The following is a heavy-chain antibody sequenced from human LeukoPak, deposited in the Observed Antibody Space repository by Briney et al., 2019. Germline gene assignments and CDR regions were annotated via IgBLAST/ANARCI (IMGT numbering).Heavy chain of an antibody. J-gene: IGHJ4*02. Sequence: SETLSLTCTVSGGSISSYYWSWIRQPPGKGLEWTGYIDYSGSTNYNPSLKSRVTISVDTSKNQFSLKLSSVTAADTAVYYCAIDRGYYDSSGYYRSFDYWGQGTLVTVSS. V-gene: IGHV4-59*01. CDR3: AIDRGYYDSSGYYRSFDY. CDR1: GGSISSYY. D-gene: IGHD3-22*01. CDR2: IDYSGST.